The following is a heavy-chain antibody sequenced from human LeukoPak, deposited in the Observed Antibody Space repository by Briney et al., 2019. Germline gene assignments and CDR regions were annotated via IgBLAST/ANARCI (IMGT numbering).Heavy chain of an antibody. Sequence: GGSLRLSCAASGFTFSSYDMHWVRQATGKGLEWVSAIGTAGDAYYPGSVKGRFTISRENAKNSLYLQMNSLRAGDTAVYYCARGQYYDYVWGSYRPLGMDVWGQGTTVTVS. J-gene: IGHJ6*02. CDR3: ARGQYYDYVWGSYRPLGMDV. CDR1: GFTFSSYD. CDR2: IGTAGDA. V-gene: IGHV3-13*01. D-gene: IGHD3-16*02.